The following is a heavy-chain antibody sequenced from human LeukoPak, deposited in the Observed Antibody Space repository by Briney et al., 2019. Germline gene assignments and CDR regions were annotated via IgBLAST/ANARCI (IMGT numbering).Heavy chain of an antibody. CDR2: INPNSWGT. J-gene: IGHJ5*02. D-gene: IGHD5/OR15-5a*01. V-gene: IGHV1-2*02. CDR3: ARDKVSEVLSSNWFDP. CDR1: GYTFTGYY. Sequence: GASVKVSCKACGYTFTGYYMHWVRQAPGQGLEWMGWINPNSWGTNYAQKFRGGVTMTRDTSISTAYMELSRLRSDDTAVYYWARDKVSEVLSSNWFDPWGQGTLVTVSS.